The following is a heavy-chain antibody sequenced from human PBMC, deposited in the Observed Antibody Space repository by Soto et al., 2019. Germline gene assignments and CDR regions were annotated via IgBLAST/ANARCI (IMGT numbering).Heavy chain of an antibody. V-gene: IGHV4-34*01. CDR3: ARAWSYYGSGSYSLYGMDV. J-gene: IGHJ6*02. D-gene: IGHD3-10*01. CDR2: INHSEST. CDR1: GWSFSGYY. Sequence: PSETLSLTCAVSGWSFSGYYWSWIRQPPGKGLEWIGEINHSESTNYNPSHKSRITIKVDTSKNQFSMKLSSVTAADTAVYYCARAWSYYGSGSYSLYGMDVWGQGTTVA.